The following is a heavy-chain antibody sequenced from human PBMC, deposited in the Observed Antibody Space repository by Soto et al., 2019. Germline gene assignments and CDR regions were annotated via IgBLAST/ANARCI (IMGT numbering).Heavy chain of an antibody. V-gene: IGHV4-34*01. CDR3: ARGLRGIVVVPAASRAAALDY. CDR2: INHSGST. CDR1: GGSFSGYY. D-gene: IGHD2-2*01. J-gene: IGHJ4*02. Sequence: QVQLQQWGAGLLKPSETLSLTCAVYGGSFSGYYWSWIRQPPGKGLEWIGEINHSGSTNYNPSLKSRVTISVDTSKNQFSLKLSSVTAADTAVYYCARGLRGIVVVPAASRAAALDYWGQGTLVTVSS.